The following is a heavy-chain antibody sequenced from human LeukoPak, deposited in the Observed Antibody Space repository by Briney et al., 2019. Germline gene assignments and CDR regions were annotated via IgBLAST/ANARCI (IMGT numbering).Heavy chain of an antibody. CDR3: ARYCSSTSCYTFYSYYYYGMDV. CDR2: ISGSGGST. CDR1: GFTFRSYA. D-gene: IGHD2-2*02. J-gene: IGHJ6*02. Sequence: GGSLRLSCAASGFTFRSYAMSWVRQAPGKGLEWVSAISGSGGSTYYADSVKGRFTISRDNSKNTLYLQMNSLRAEDTAVYYCARYCSSTSCYTFYSYYYYGMDVWGQGTTVTVSS. V-gene: IGHV3-23*01.